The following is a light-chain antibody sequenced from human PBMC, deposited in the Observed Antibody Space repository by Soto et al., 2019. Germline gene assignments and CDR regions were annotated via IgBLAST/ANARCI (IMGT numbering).Light chain of an antibody. Sequence: DIQMTQSPSTLSASIGDRVTITCRASQNINVWLAWYQQKPGKAPKFLIYQASTLQSGVPSRFSGSGSGTEFTLTISSLQPDDFATYYCQQHEAYPRTFGQGTKGEIK. CDR3: QQHEAYPRT. V-gene: IGKV1-5*03. CDR2: QAS. CDR1: QNINVW. J-gene: IGKJ1*01.